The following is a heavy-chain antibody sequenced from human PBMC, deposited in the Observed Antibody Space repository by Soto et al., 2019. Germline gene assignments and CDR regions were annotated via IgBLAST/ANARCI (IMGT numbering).Heavy chain of an antibody. CDR2: ILPMYGKT. J-gene: IGHJ6*02. D-gene: IGHD1-1*01. V-gene: IGHV1-69*06. Sequence: QVRLAQSGAEVRSPGSAVRVSCKASGASVNVYGITWVRQAPRQGLEWVGAILPMYGKTNYAQNFQGRVTIIADKSPDTVYLELSRLTSDDTATYFCARVVQLGSNYAMDVWGQGTTVVVSS. CDR3: ARVVQLGSNYAMDV. CDR1: GASVNVYG.